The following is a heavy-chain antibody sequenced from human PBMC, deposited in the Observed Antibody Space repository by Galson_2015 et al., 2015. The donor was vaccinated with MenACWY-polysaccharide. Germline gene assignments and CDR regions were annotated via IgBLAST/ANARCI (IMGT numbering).Heavy chain of an antibody. V-gene: IGHV3-23*01. CDR1: GLTFSSYG. J-gene: IGHJ4*02. D-gene: IGHD3-10*01. CDR3: AKGAAHYGSGNYYDY. CDR2: LSPTTGNT. Sequence: SLRLSCAGSGLTFSSYGMGWVRQAPGKGLEWVSGLSPTTGNTYYADSVRGRFTISRDNSKNTRYLQMDSLRAEDTALYYCAKGAAHYGSGNYYDYWGQGALVTVSS.